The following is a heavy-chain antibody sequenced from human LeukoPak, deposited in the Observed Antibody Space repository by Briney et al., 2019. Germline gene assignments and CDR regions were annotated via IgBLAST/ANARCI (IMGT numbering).Heavy chain of an antibody. D-gene: IGHD2-2*01. CDR1: GFTFSTFS. CDR3: ARVIRYCSSTSCFYWFDP. Sequence: PGGSLRLSCAASGFTFSTFSMNWVRQTPGKGLEWVSAISGSGSDIYYADSVKGRFTISRDNPKTSLYLQMNSLRAEDTAVYYCARVIRYCSSTSCFYWFDPWGQGTLVTVSS. V-gene: IGHV3-21*04. CDR2: ISGSGSDI. J-gene: IGHJ5*02.